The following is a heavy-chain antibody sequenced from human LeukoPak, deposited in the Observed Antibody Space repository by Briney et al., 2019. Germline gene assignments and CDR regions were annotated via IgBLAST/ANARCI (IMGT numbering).Heavy chain of an antibody. CDR1: GGSISGYY. V-gene: IGHV4-59*01. D-gene: IGHD5-18*01. J-gene: IGHJ4*02. CDR2: IYYSGST. Sequence: SETLSLTCTVSGGSISGYYWSWIRQPPGKGLEWIGYIYYSGSTNYNPSLKSRVTISVDTSKNQFSLKLSSVTAADTAVYYCARGRGYSYDYWGQGTLVTVSS. CDR3: ARGRGYSYDY.